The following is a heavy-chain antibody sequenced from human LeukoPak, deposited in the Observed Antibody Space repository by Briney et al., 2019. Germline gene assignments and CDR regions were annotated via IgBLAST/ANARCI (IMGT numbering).Heavy chain of an antibody. CDR1: GFTFSNAY. Sequence: GRSLRLSCAASGFTFSNAYMTWVRQAPGKGLEWVGRIRSKTDGGTTGSAAPVKGRFTISRDDSKNTLYLQMNSLKTEDTAVYYCTTSLYSGYDWGSDYWGQGTLVTVSS. CDR3: TTSLYSGYDWGSDY. J-gene: IGHJ4*02. V-gene: IGHV3-15*01. CDR2: IRSKTDGGTT. D-gene: IGHD5-12*01.